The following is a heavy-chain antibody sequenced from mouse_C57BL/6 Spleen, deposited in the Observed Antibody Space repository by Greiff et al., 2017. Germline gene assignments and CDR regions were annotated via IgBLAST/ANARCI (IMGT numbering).Heavy chain of an antibody. CDR1: GYTFTDYN. CDR2: INPNNGGT. CDR3: APTVVAPGLSMDY. J-gene: IGHJ4*01. D-gene: IGHD1-1*01. Sequence: EVQLVESGPELVKPGASVKMSCKASGYTFTDYNMHWVKQSHGKSLEWIGYINPNNGGTSYNQKFKGKATLTVNKSSGTAYMELRSLTSEDSAVYYCAPTVVAPGLSMDYWGQGTSVTVSS. V-gene: IGHV1-22*01.